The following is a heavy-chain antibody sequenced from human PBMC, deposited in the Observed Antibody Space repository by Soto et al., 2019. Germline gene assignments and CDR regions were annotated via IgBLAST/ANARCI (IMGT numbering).Heavy chain of an antibody. CDR2: IYYSGSI. CDR1: GGSISSSSYY. D-gene: IGHD6-19*01. J-gene: IGHJ5*02. CDR3: ARQSSGWYNWFDP. V-gene: IGHV4-39*01. Sequence: SETLSLTCSVSGGSISSSSYYWGWIRQPPGKGLEWIGSIYYSGSIYYNPSLKSRVTISVDTSKNQFSLKLSSVTAAETAVYYCARQSSGWYNWFDPWGQGTLDTVSS.